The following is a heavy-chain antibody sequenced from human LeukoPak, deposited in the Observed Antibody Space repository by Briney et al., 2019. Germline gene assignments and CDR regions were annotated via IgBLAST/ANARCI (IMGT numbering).Heavy chain of an antibody. CDR2: IYYSGST. J-gene: IGHJ4*02. Sequence: SEALSLTCTVSGGSFTTYYWSWIRQPPGKGLEWIGYIYYSGSTNYNPSLKSRVTISVDTSKNQFSLKLSSVTAADTAVYYCARAPIAAGGTENFDYWGQGTLVTVSS. D-gene: IGHD6-13*01. CDR3: ARAPIAAGGTENFDY. CDR1: GGSFTTYY. V-gene: IGHV4-59*01.